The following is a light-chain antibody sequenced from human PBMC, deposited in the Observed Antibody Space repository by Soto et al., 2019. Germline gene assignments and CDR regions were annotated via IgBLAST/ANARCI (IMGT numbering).Light chain of an antibody. CDR1: SSDVGGYNY. CDR2: EVN. Sequence: QSALTQLASVSGSPGQSITISCTGTSSDVGGYNYVSWYQQHPGKAPKLMIYEVNNRPSGVSNRFSGSKSGSTASLTISGLQAEDEADYYCSSYTSSSTLGVFGTGTKVTVL. J-gene: IGLJ1*01. V-gene: IGLV2-14*01. CDR3: SSYTSSSTLGV.